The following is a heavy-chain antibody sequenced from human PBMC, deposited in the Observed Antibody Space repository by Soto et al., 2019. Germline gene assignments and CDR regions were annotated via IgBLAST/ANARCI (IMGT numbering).Heavy chain of an antibody. J-gene: IGHJ6*03. V-gene: IGHV4-39*01. CDR1: GGSISSSSYY. Sequence: SETLSLTCTVSGGSISSSSYYWGWIRQPPGKGLEWIGSIYYSGSTYYNPSLKSRVTISVDTSKNQFSLKLSSVTAADTAVYYCARLDGTRYYYYYMDVWGKGTTVTVSS. CDR2: IYYSGST. CDR3: ARLDGTRYYYYYMDV. D-gene: IGHD3-9*01.